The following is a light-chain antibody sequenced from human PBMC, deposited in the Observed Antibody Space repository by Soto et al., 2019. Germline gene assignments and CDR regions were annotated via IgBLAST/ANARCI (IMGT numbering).Light chain of an antibody. CDR1: QSVSSSY. Sequence: EIVLTQSPGTLPLSPGERATLSCRASQSVSSSYLAWYQQKPGQAPRLLIYGASSRATGIPDRFSGSGFGTDFTLTISRLEPEDFAVYYCQQYGSSRTFGQGTKVDIK. CDR3: QQYGSSRT. CDR2: GAS. V-gene: IGKV3-20*01. J-gene: IGKJ1*01.